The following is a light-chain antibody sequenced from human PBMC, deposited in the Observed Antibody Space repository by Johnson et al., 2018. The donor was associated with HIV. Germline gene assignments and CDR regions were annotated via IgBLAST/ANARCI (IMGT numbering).Light chain of an antibody. J-gene: IGLJ1*01. CDR2: DNN. CDR1: SSNIGNNY. Sequence: QSVLTQPPSVSAAPGQKVTISCSGSSSNIGNNYVSWYQQLPGTAPKLLIYDNNKRPSGIPDRFSGSKSGTSATLGITGLQTGDEADYYCGTWDSSLRRYVYDPVTKVPFL. CDR3: GTWDSSLRRYV. V-gene: IGLV1-51*01.